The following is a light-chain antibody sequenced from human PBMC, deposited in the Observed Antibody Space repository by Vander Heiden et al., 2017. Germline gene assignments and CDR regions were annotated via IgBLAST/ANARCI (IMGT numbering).Light chain of an antibody. CDR3: QQYCSSPPYT. CDR2: GAS. J-gene: IGKJ2*01. V-gene: IGKV3-20*01. CDR1: QSVSSSY. Sequence: EIVLTQSPGTLSLSPGERATLSCRASQSVSSSYLAWYQQKPGQAPRLLIYGASSRATGIPDRFSRSGSGTDFTLTISRREPEDFAVYYCQQYCSSPPYTFGQGTKLEIK.